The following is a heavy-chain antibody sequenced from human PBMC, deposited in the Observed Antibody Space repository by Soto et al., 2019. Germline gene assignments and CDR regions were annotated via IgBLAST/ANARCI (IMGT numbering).Heavy chain of an antibody. J-gene: IGHJ5*02. CDR3: ARDRSYCGGDCLELERENWFDP. CDR1: GCTFTGYY. CDR2: INPNSGGT. D-gene: IGHD2-21*02. Sequence: ASVKVSCKASGCTFTGYYMHWVRQAPGQGLEWMGWINPNSGGTNYAQKFQGRVTMTRDTSISTAYMELSRLRSDDTAVYYCARDRSYCGGDCLELERENWFDPWGQGTLVTVSS. V-gene: IGHV1-2*02.